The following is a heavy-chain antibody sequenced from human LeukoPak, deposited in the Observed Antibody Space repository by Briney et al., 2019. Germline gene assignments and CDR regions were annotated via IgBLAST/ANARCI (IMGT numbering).Heavy chain of an antibody. D-gene: IGHD3-22*01. CDR1: GFTFSSYS. J-gene: IGHJ6*03. CDR3: ARDQISPYYYDSRSYYYYMDV. CDR2: ISSSSSTI. Sequence: GGSLRLSCAASGFTFSSYSMNWVRQAPGKGLEWVSYISSSSSTIYYADSVKGRFTISRDNAKNSLYLQMNSLRAEDTAVYYCARDQISPYYYDSRSYYYYMDVWGKGTTVTVSS. V-gene: IGHV3-48*01.